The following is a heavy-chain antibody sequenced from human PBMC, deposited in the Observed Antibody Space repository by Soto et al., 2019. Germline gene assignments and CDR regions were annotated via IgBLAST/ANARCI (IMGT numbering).Heavy chain of an antibody. CDR1: GYSFTSYG. D-gene: IGHD1-26*01. J-gene: IGHJ6*02. CDR3: ARDRCNTDRRYTHNSDV. Sequence: ASVKVSCKSCGYSFTSYGVSWVRQAPGQGLEWLGWISVYTGNTKQAQKFQDRVTLTTEASTNTAYMELRNLRSDDTAVYYCARDRCNTDRRYTHNSDVRGPATTLTVSS. V-gene: IGHV1-18*04. CDR2: ISVYTGNT.